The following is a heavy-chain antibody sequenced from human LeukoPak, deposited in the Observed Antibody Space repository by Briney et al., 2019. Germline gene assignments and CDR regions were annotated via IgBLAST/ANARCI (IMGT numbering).Heavy chain of an antibody. CDR2: IWYDGSKS. Sequence: GRSLRVSCAVSGFTFSSYGMVWVRQAPGKGLEWVAFIWYDGSKSYYADSVKGRFTISRDNSKNSLYLQMNSLRAEDTAVYYCARDRDASIAAAGTFDYWGQGTLVTVSS. CDR1: GFTFSSYG. J-gene: IGHJ4*02. CDR3: ARDRDASIAAAGTFDY. V-gene: IGHV3-33*01. D-gene: IGHD6-13*01.